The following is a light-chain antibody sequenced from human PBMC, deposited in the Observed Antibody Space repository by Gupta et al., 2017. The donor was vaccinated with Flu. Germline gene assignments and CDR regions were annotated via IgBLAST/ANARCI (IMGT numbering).Light chain of an antibody. J-gene: IGKJ2*01. CDR2: AAS. Sequence: DTQMTQPPSSLSASVGDRVTITCRASQSISSYLDWYQQKPGKAPKLLIYAASSLQTGVPSRFSGSGSGTDFTLTISRLQPEDFAAYYCQQSDSTPRTLGQGTKMEIK. V-gene: IGKV1-39*01. CDR1: QSISSY. CDR3: QQSDSTPRT.